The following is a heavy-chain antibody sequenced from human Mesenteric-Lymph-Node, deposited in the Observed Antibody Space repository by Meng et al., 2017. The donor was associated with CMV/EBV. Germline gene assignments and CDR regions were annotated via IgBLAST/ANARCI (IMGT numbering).Heavy chain of an antibody. CDR3: TSHVGDP. CDR2: IKQDGSEK. V-gene: IGHV3-7*03. CDR1: GFTVSSNY. D-gene: IGHD3-10*01. J-gene: IGHJ5*02. Sequence: GESLKISCTTSGFTVSSNYMSWVRQAPGKGLEWVANIKQDGSEKYYVDSVKGRFTISRDNAKNSLYLQMNSLRAEDTAVYYCTSHVGDPWGQGTLVTVSS.